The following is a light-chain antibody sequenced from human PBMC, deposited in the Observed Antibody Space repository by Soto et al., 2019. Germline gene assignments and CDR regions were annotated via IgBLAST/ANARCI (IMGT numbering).Light chain of an antibody. CDR1: SSDVGSYNL. V-gene: IGLV2-23*01. J-gene: IGLJ1*01. CDR3: CSYAGSSTLEV. Sequence: QSALTQPASVSGSPGKSITISCTGTSSDVGSYNLVSWYQQHPGKAPKLMIYEGSKRPSGVSNRFSGSKSGNTASLTISGLQAEDEADYYCCSYAGSSTLEVFGTGTKLTVL. CDR2: EGS.